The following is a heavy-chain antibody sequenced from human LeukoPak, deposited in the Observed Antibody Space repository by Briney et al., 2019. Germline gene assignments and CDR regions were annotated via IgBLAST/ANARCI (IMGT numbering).Heavy chain of an antibody. Sequence: PSETLSLTCAVYGGSFSGYYWSWIRQAPGKGLEWIGEINHSGSTNYNPSLKSRVTISVDTSKNQFSLKLSSVTAADTAVYYCARGSLRDFWSGYYPFDYWGQGTLVTVSS. CDR3: ARGSLRDFWSGYYPFDY. CDR2: INHSGST. J-gene: IGHJ4*02. CDR1: GGSFSGYY. D-gene: IGHD3-3*01. V-gene: IGHV4-34*01.